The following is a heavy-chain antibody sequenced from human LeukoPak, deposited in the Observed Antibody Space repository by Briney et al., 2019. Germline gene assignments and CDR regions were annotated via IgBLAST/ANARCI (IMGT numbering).Heavy chain of an antibody. CDR1: GFTFSSYG. CDR2: IRYDGSNK. V-gene: IGHV3-30*02. Sequence: GGSLRLSCAASGFTFSSYGMHWVRQAPGKGLEWVAFIRYDGSNKYYADSVKGRFTISRDNSKNTLYLQMNSLRAEDTGVCYCAKDVEGYCSSTSCYGIDPWGQGTLVTVSS. CDR3: AKDVEGYCSSTSCYGIDP. D-gene: IGHD2-2*01. J-gene: IGHJ5*02.